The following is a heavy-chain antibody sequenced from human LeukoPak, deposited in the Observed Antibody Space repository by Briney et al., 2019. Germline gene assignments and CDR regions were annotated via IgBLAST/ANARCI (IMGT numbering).Heavy chain of an antibody. CDR2: INWNGGST. V-gene: IGHV3-20*04. CDR3: ARSGLYSGSPSVTLYSYYYYMDV. CDR1: GFTFDDYG. Sequence: GGSLRLSCAASGFTFDDYGMSWVRQAPGKGLEWVSGINWNGGSTGYADSVKGRFTISRDNAKNSLYLQMNSLRAEDTALYYCARSGLYSGSPSVTLYSYYYYMDVWGKGTTVTVSS. D-gene: IGHD1-26*01. J-gene: IGHJ6*03.